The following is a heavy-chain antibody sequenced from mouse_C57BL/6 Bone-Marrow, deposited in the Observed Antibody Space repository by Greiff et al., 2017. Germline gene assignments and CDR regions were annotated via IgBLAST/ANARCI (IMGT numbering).Heavy chain of an antibody. V-gene: IGHV5-6*02. CDR2: ISSGGSYT. J-gene: IGHJ3*01. CDR1: GFTFSSYG. D-gene: IGHD2-4*01. Sequence: DVMLVESGGDLVKPGGSLKLSCAASGFTFSSYGMSWVRQTPDKRLEWVATISSGGSYTYYPDSVKGRFTISRDNAKNTLYLQMSSLKSEDTAMYYCARTLYDYDGPSFAYWGQGTLVTVSA. CDR3: ARTLYDYDGPSFAY.